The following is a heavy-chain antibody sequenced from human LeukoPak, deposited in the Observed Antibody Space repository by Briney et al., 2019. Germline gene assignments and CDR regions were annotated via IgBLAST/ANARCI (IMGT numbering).Heavy chain of an antibody. J-gene: IGHJ6*02. V-gene: IGHV3-30*03. CDR2: ISYDGSNK. Sequence: GGSLRLSCAASGFTFSSYGMHWVRQAPGKGLEWVAVISYDGSNKYYADSVKGRFTISRDNSKNTLYLQMNSLRAEDTALYHCARNNGMDVWGQGTTVIVSS. CDR3: ARNNGMDV. CDR1: GFTFSSYG.